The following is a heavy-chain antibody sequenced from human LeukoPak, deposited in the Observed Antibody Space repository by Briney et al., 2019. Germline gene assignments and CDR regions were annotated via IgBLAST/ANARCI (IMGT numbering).Heavy chain of an antibody. CDR1: GFTFSRHS. CDR3: ARDNLAGRGYYYGMDV. J-gene: IGHJ6*02. Sequence: GGSLRLSCAASGFTFSRHSMNWVRQAPGKGLEWVSSISSSSSYIYYADSVKGRFTISRDNAKNSLYLQMNSLRAEDTAVDYCARDNLAGRGYYYGMDVWGQGTTVTVSS. CDR2: ISSSSSYI. V-gene: IGHV3-21*01.